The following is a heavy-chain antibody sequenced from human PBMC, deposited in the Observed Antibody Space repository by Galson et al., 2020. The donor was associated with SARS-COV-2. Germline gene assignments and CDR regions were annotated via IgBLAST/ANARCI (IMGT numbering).Heavy chain of an antibody. D-gene: IGHD3-10*01. Sequence: PSETLSLTCSVSGGSVSTGDYYWSWIRQPPGKGLEWIGYIYKSGSTNYNPSLKSRVTISGDTSKNQFSLKLISMTAADTAVYYCARGSLYGSGSYDTWGQGTLVTVSS. CDR3: ARGSLYGSGSYDT. J-gene: IGHJ5*02. CDR2: IYKSGST. V-gene: IGHV4-61*08. CDR1: GGSVSTGDYY.